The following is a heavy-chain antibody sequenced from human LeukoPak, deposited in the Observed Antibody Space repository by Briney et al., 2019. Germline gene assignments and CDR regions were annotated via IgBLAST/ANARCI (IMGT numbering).Heavy chain of an antibody. V-gene: IGHV3-23*01. D-gene: IGHD5-18*01. CDR1: GFNFNYYA. CDR3: ARYDSFIPY. CDR2: ISDNEGRT. Sequence: GGSLRLSCAASGFNFNYYAMSWVRQAPGKGLEWVSGISDNEGRTYYTDSVKGRFTISRDRTKNTVYLQMHNLRADDTAVYFCARYDSFIPYWGQGTLVTVSS. J-gene: IGHJ4*02.